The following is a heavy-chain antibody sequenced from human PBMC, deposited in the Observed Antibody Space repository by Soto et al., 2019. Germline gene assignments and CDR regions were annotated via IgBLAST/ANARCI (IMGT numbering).Heavy chain of an antibody. J-gene: IGHJ4*02. CDR1: GFTFDDYA. CDR2: ISWNSGSI. Sequence: EVQLVESGGGLVQPGRSLRLSCAASGFTFDDYAMHWVRQAPGKGLEWVSGISWNSGSIGYADSVKGRFTISRDNAKNSLYLQMNSLRAEVTALYYCAKARGSGCYYHYFDYWGQGTLVTVSS. CDR3: AKARGSGCYYHYFDY. V-gene: IGHV3-9*01. D-gene: IGHD3-10*01.